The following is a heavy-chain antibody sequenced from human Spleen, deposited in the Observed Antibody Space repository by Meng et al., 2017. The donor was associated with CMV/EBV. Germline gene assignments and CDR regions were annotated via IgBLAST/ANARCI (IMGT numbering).Heavy chain of an antibody. CDR2: ISAYNGNT. J-gene: IGHJ6*02. Sequence: ASVKVSCKASGYTFTSYGISWVRQAPGQGLEWMGWISAYNGNTNYAQKFQGRVTITRNTSISTAYMELSSLRSEDTAVYYCARIKGNDFWSGSHYYYGMDVWGQGTTVTVSS. D-gene: IGHD3-3*01. CDR1: GYTFTSYG. CDR3: ARIKGNDFWSGSHYYYGMDV. V-gene: IGHV1-18*01.